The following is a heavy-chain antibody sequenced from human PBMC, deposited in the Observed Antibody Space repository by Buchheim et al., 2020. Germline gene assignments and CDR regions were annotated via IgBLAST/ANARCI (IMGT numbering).Heavy chain of an antibody. CDR1: GFPFTTFW. CDR3: AREVRGHAYFDT. CDR2: INPDGSDR. Sequence: EVQLVESGGGLIQPGGSLRLSCAAPGFPFTTFWMHWVRQVPGKGLMWVSRINPDGSDRSYAASVRGGFTISRDNAENRLYLQMNSLRVEDTGVYSCAREVRGHAYFDTWGQGT. V-gene: IGHV3-74*01. J-gene: IGHJ4*02.